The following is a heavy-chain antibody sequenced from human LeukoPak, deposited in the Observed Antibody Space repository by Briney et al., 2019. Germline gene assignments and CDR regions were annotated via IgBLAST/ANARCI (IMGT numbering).Heavy chain of an antibody. CDR2: IYYSGST. CDR1: GGSISSSSYY. J-gene: IGHJ4*02. D-gene: IGHD2-2*01. V-gene: IGHV4-39*01. Sequence: PSETLSLTCTVSGGSISSSSYYWGWIRQPPGKGLGGIGSIYYSGSTNYNPSLKSRVTISVDTSKNQFSLKLSSVTAADTAVYYCARQGYCSSTSCYNRGFFDYWGQGTLVTVSS. CDR3: ARQGYCSSTSCYNRGFFDY.